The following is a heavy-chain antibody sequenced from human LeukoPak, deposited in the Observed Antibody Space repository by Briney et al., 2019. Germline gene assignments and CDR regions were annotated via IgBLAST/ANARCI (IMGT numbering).Heavy chain of an antibody. CDR2: VHLDGRT. CDR3: AREGGFYRPLDY. V-gene: IGHV4-4*02. CDR1: GGSISSTNW. D-gene: IGHD3-3*01. J-gene: IGHJ4*02. Sequence: PSETLSLTCGVSGGSISSTNWWTWIRQPPGKGLEWIGEVHLDGRTNYNPSLESRLTMSVDLSENHISLKLTSVTAADAAVYYCAREGGFYRPLDYTGQGTLVTVSS.